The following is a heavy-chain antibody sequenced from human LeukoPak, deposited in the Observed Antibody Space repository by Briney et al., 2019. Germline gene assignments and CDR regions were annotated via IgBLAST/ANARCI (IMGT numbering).Heavy chain of an antibody. CDR3: ARDLYDSSGFYYVY. V-gene: IGHV1-18*01. CDR1: RYTFTSYG. J-gene: IGHJ4*02. D-gene: IGHD3-22*01. Sequence: ASVKVSCKASRYTFTSYGISWVRQAPGQGLEWMGWISAYNGNTNYAQKLQGRVTMTTDTSTSTAYMELRSLRSDDTAVYYCARDLYDSSGFYYVYWGQGTLVTVSS. CDR2: ISAYNGNT.